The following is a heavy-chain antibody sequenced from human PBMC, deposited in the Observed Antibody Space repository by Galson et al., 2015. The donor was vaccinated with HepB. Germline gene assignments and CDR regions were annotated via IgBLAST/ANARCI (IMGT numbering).Heavy chain of an antibody. CDR2: IYYSGST. CDR3: ARQKGTMMPFDY. D-gene: IGHD1-1*01. CDR1: GGSISSDY. Sequence: LSLTCSVSGGSISSDYWSWIRQSPGKGLEWIGYIYYSGSTNYNPSLKSRVTISVDTSKNQFSLKVSSVTAADTAIYLCARQKGTMMPFDYWGQGTLVTVSS. V-gene: IGHV4-59*08. J-gene: IGHJ4*02.